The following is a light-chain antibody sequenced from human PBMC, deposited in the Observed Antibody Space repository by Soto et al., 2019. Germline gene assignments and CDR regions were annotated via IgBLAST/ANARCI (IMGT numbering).Light chain of an antibody. CDR2: GAS. CDR1: QSVSSY. J-gene: IGKJ1*01. V-gene: IGKV3-20*01. Sequence: EIVLTQSPGTLTLSPGERATLSCRASQSVSSYLAWYQQKPGQAPRLLIYGASSRATGIPDRFSGSGSGTDFTLTISSLEPEDFAVYYCQHYGSSPRTFGQGTKVEIK. CDR3: QHYGSSPRT.